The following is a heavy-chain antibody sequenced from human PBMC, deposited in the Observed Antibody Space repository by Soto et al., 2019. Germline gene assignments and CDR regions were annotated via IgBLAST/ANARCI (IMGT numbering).Heavy chain of an antibody. Sequence: SVKVSCKASGGTFRSYAISWVRQAPGQGLEWMGGIIPIFGTANYAQKFQGRVTITADKSTSTAYMELSSLRSEDTAVYYCARTYCSGGSCYSGYYYYGMDVWGQGTTVTVSS. CDR1: GGTFRSYA. D-gene: IGHD2-15*01. V-gene: IGHV1-69*06. CDR3: ARTYCSGGSCYSGYYYYGMDV. J-gene: IGHJ6*02. CDR2: IIPIFGTA.